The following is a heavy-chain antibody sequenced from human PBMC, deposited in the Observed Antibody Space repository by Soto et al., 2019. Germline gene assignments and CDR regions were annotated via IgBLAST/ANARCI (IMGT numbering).Heavy chain of an antibody. V-gene: IGHV3-21*01. CDR2: ISSSSSYI. CDR1: GFTFSSYS. Sequence: EVQLVESGGGLVKPGGSLRLSCAASGFTFSSYSMNWVRQAPGKGLEWVSSISSSSSYIYYADSVKGRFTISRDNAKNSLYLKMNSLRAEDTAVYYCATPKDTPWGPFDYWGQGTLVTVSS. D-gene: IGHD7-27*01. J-gene: IGHJ4*02. CDR3: ATPKDTPWGPFDY.